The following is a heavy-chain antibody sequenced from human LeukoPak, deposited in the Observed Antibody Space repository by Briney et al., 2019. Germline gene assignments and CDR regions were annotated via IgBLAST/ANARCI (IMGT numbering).Heavy chain of an antibody. D-gene: IGHD2-15*01. CDR2: INHSGST. J-gene: IGHJ5*02. CDR1: GGSFSGYY. Sequence: SETLSLTCAVYGGSFSGYYWSWIRQPPGKGLEWIGEINHSGSTNYNPSLKSRVTISVDTSKNQFSLKLSSVTAADTAVYYCARDRYCSGGSCYSENNWFDPWGQGTLVTVSS. V-gene: IGHV4-34*01. CDR3: ARDRYCSGGSCYSENNWFDP.